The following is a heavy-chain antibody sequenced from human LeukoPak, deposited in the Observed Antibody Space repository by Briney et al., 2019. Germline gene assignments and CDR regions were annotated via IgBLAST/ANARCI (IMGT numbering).Heavy chain of an antibody. CDR1: GFTFISYW. CDR3: APYSSSQGSLDY. D-gene: IGHD6-6*01. Sequence: GGSLRLSCAASGFTFISYWMSWVRQAPGKGLECVANIKQDGSAKYYVDSVKDRFTISRDNAKNSLYLQMNSLRAEDTAVYYCAPYSSSQGSLDYWGQGTLATVSS. J-gene: IGHJ4*02. V-gene: IGHV3-7*01. CDR2: IKQDGSAK.